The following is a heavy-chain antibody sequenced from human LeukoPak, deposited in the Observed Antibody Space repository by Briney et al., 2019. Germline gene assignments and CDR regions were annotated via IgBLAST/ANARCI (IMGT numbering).Heavy chain of an antibody. Sequence: PSETLSLTCTVSGNSIITYYWSWIRQPPGKGLECIGYIYSSGSAYYNPSLTSRVTISVDTSKNQFSLKLSSVTAADTAVYYCARLGASDATTDLFPAWFDPWGQGTLVTVSS. V-gene: IGHV4-4*09. D-gene: IGHD2-21*01. J-gene: IGHJ5*02. CDR1: GNSIITYY. CDR3: ARLGASDATTDLFPAWFDP. CDR2: IYSSGSA.